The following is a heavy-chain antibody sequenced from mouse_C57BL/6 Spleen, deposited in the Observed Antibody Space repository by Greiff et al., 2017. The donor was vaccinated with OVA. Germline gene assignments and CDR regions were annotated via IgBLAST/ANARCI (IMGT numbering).Heavy chain of an antibody. D-gene: IGHD2-2*01. V-gene: IGHV1-64*01. J-gene: IGHJ4*01. Sequence: VQLQQSGAELVKPGASVKLSCKASGYTFTSYWMHWVKQRPGQGLEWIGMIHPNSGSTNYNEKFKSKATLTVDKSSSTAYMQLSSLTSEDSAVYYCARGSTMVTPYAMDYWGQGTSVTVSS. CDR1: GYTFTSYW. CDR2: IHPNSGST. CDR3: ARGSTMVTPYAMDY.